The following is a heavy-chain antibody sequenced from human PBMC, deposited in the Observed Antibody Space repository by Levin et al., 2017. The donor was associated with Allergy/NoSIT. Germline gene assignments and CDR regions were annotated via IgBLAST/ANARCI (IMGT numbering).Heavy chain of an antibody. CDR1: GYSFTGYY. D-gene: IGHD3-10*01. Sequence: AASVKVSCMASGYSFTGYYMHWVRQAPGQGLEWMGWINPNSGGTDYAQKFQGRVTMTRDTSITTAYMELSRLRSDDTAVYYCARGGGSGRYWGYFNHWGQGTLVAVSS. CDR3: ARGGGSGRYWGYFNH. J-gene: IGHJ4*02. CDR2: INPNSGGT. V-gene: IGHV1-2*02.